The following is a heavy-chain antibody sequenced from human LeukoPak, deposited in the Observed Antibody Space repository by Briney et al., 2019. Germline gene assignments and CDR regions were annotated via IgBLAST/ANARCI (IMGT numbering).Heavy chain of an antibody. V-gene: IGHV3-23*01. D-gene: IGHD3-3*01. CDR3: AKVWATSGYFF. CDR1: GFIFSNAW. J-gene: IGHJ4*02. Sequence: GGSLRLSCAVSGFIFSNAWMSWVRQAPGKGLEWVSAISGSGGSTYYADSVKGRFTISRDNSKNTLYLQMNSLRAEDTAVYYCAKVWATSGYFFWGQGTLVTVSS. CDR2: ISGSGGST.